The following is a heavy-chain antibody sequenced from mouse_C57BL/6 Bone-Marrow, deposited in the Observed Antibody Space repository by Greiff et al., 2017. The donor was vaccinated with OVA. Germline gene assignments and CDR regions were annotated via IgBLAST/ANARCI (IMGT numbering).Heavy chain of an antibody. CDR2: IDPANGNP. Sequence: EVQLQQSVAELVRPGASVKLSCTASGFNIKNTYMHWVKQRPEQGLEWIGRIDPANGNPKYAPKFQGKATITADTSSNTAYLQLSSLTSEDTAIYYCARCLITTVGDFDYWGQGTTLTVSS. CDR3: ARCLITTVGDFDY. D-gene: IGHD1-1*01. V-gene: IGHV14-3*01. CDR1: GFNIKNTY. J-gene: IGHJ2*01.